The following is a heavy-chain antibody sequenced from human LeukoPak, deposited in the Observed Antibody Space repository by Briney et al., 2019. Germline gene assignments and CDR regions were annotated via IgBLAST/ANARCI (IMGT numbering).Heavy chain of an antibody. V-gene: IGHV3-30*02. CDR3: GWIKKNPPLKSRVTISVDTSNNLLTLKLRSKTAAETGGYCCSIHRGNFDRGGYYWFEP. D-gene: IGHD2-15*01. CDR1: GFTFSSYG. Sequence: GGSLRLSCAAFGFTFSSYGMHWVRQAPGKGLEWVAFIRYDGSNKYCADSVKGRFTISRDNSKNTLYLQMNSLRAEDTAVYYSGWIKKNPPLKSRVTISVDTSNNLLTLKLRSKTAAETGGYCCSIHRGNFDRGGYYWFEPWSHGTLVTV. J-gene: IGHJ5*02. CDR2: IRYDGSNK.